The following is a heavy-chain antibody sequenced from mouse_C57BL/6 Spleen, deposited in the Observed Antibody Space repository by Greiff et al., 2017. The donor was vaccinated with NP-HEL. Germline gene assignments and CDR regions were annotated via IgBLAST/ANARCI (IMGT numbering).Heavy chain of an antibody. J-gene: IGHJ1*03. CDR3: ARSFYSFWYFDV. D-gene: IGHD2-12*01. V-gene: IGHV1-52*01. Sequence: QVQLQQPGAELVRPGSSVKLSCKASGYTFTSYWMHWVKQRPIQGLEWIGNIDPSDSETHYNQKFKDKATLTVDKSSSTAYMQLSSLTSEDSAVYYCARSFYSFWYFDVWGTGTTVTVSS. CDR2: IDPSDSET. CDR1: GYTFTSYW.